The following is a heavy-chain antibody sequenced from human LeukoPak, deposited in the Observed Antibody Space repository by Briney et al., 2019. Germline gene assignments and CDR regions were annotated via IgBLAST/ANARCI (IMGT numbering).Heavy chain of an antibody. V-gene: IGHV4-38-2*02. CDR1: GYSISSGYY. CDR3: ARAPTVTFFDY. CDR2: IYHSGST. J-gene: IGHJ4*02. D-gene: IGHD4-17*01. Sequence: PSETLSLTCTVSGYSISSGYYWGWIRQPPGKGLEWIGSIYHSGSTYYNPSLKSRVTISVDTSKNQFSLKLSSVTAADTAVYYCARAPTVTFFDYWGQGTLVTVSS.